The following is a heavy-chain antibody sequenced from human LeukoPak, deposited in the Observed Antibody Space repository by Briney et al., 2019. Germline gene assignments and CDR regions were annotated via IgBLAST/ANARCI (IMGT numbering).Heavy chain of an antibody. D-gene: IGHD3-10*02. CDR2: INSDGSST. J-gene: IGHJ5*02. Sequence: PGGSLRLSCAASGFTFSSYWMHWVRQAPGKGLVWVSRINSDGSSTSYADSVKGRFTISRDNAKNTLCLQMNNLRAEDTAVYYCARGGMSGSFDPWGQGTLVTVSS. CDR3: ARGGMSGSFDP. V-gene: IGHV3-74*01. CDR1: GFTFSSYW.